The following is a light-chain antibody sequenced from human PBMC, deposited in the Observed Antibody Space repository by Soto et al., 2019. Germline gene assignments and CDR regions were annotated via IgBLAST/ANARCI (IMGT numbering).Light chain of an antibody. CDR3: QQSYSSPLT. CDR1: QTTSSY. Sequence: DIQMTQSPSSLSASVGDRVIITCRASQTTSSYLNWYQQKPGKAPKLLIYGASSLQSGVPSRFSGSGSGTDFTLIISSLQPEDCETSYCQQSYSSPLTFGGGTKVEIK. CDR2: GAS. J-gene: IGKJ4*01. V-gene: IGKV1-39*01.